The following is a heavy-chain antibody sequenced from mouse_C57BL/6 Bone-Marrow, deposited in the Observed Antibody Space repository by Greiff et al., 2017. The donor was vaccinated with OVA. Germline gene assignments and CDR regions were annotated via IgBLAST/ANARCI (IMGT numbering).Heavy chain of an antibody. CDR1: GYSFTSYY. Sequence: QVQLQQSGPELVKPGASVKISCKASGYSFTSYYIHWVKQRPGQGLEWIGWIYPGSGNTKYNEKFKGKATLTADTSSSTAYMQLSSLTSEDSAVYYCAELGRTYYFDYWGQGTTLTVSS. J-gene: IGHJ2*01. V-gene: IGHV1-66*01. CDR3: AELGRTYYFDY. D-gene: IGHD4-1*01. CDR2: IYPGSGNT.